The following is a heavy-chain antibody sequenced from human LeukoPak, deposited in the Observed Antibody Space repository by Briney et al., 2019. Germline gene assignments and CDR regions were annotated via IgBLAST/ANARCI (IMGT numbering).Heavy chain of an antibody. J-gene: IGHJ4*02. CDR3: ARERPIAATAHFDY. Sequence: ASVKVSCKASGYTFTGYYMHWVRQAPGQGLEWMGWINPNSGGTNYAQKFQGRVTMTRDTSISTAYMELSRLRSDDTAVYYCARERPIAATAHFDYWGQGTLVTVSS. CDR1: GYTFTGYY. CDR2: INPNSGGT. D-gene: IGHD6-13*01. V-gene: IGHV1-2*02.